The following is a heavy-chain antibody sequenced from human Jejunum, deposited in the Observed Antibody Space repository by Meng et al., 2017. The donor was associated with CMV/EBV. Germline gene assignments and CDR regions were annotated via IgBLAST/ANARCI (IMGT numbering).Heavy chain of an antibody. Sequence: ASGFSISDYYMSWIRQDPGKGLEWVASIGRSGGTDIYYAESVKGRFSVSRDNAKDSLYLQMNSLRAEDTAVYYCAGPRSSYGGLFHYWGQGTLVTVSS. V-gene: IGHV3-11*01. CDR1: GFSISDYY. CDR3: AGPRSSYGGLFHY. CDR2: IGRSGGTDI. J-gene: IGHJ4*02. D-gene: IGHD4-23*01.